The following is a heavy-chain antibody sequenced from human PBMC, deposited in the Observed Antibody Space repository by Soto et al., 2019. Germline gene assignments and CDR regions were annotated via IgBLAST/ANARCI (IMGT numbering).Heavy chain of an antibody. CDR3: ARIIVGATVFDY. Sequence: GGSLRLSCAASGFTFSSYAMHWVRQAPGKGLEWVAVISYDGSNKYYADSVKGRFTISRDNSKNTLYLQMNSLRAEDTAVYYCARIIVGATVFDYWGQGTLVTVSS. CDR2: ISYDGSNK. V-gene: IGHV3-30-3*01. CDR1: GFTFSSYA. D-gene: IGHD1-26*01. J-gene: IGHJ4*02.